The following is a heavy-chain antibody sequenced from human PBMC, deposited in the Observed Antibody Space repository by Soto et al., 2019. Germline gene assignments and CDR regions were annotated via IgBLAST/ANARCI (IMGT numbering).Heavy chain of an antibody. J-gene: IGHJ4*02. Sequence: GASVKVSCKASGYTFTDHYIHWLRQAPGQSLEWMGWINHYSGGTHFARKFQDRVTMARDTSVSTAYMELSSLKSDDTALYYCARPKYGETYFDAWGQGTVVTVSS. CDR3: ARPKYGETYFDA. CDR1: GYTFTDHY. D-gene: IGHD2-21*01. CDR2: INHYSGGT. V-gene: IGHV1-2*02.